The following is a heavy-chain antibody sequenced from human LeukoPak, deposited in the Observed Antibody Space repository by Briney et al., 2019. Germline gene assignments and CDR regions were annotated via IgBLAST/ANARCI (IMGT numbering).Heavy chain of an antibody. CDR2: IWNDGTNR. D-gene: IGHD4-11*01. CDR1: GFTFSHYG. V-gene: IGHV3-33*06. J-gene: IGHJ4*02. CDR3: AKDAQRGFDYSNSLEY. Sequence: GRSLRLSCAASGFTFSHYGMHWVRQAPGKGLEWVAVIWNDGTNRYYGDSVKGRFTISRDDSKNTVYLQMNGLRAGDTAVHYCAKDAQRGFDYSNSLEYWGQGTLVTVSS.